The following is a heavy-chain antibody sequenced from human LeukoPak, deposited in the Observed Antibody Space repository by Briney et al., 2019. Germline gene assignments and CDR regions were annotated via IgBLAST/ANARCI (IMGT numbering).Heavy chain of an antibody. CDR3: ARFYGGSALDN. J-gene: IGHJ3*02. D-gene: IGHD3-16*01. Sequence: GGSLRLSCAASGFTFSAYWMHWVRQTPGKGLVWVSRINSDGFSIAYADSVKGRFTISRDNAKNTLYLHMNSLRAEDTAVYYCARFYGGSALDNWGQGTMVTVSS. V-gene: IGHV3-74*01. CDR2: INSDGFSI. CDR1: GFTFSAYW.